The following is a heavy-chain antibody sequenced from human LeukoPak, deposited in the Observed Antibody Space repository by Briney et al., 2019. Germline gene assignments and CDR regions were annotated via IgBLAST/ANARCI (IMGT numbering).Heavy chain of an antibody. CDR3: AAMGSSGYYPGYAFDI. CDR1: GGTFSSYA. J-gene: IGHJ3*02. D-gene: IGHD3-22*01. CDR2: IIPIFGTA. Sequence: SVKVSCKASGGTFSSYAISWVRQAPGQGLEWMGGIIPIFGTANYAQKFQGRVTTTADESTSTAYMELSSLRSEDTAVYYCAAMGSSGYYPGYAFDIWGQGTMVTVSS. V-gene: IGHV1-69*01.